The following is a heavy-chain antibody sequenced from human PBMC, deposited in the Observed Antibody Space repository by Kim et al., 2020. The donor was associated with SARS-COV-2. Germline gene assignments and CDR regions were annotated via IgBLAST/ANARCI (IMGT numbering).Heavy chain of an antibody. CDR1: GGSLSDLY. D-gene: IGHD3-16*01. CDR2: VAHDGST. V-gene: IGHV4-34*01. CDR3: ARSFGFFALDP. Sequence: SETLSLTCAVYGGSLSDLYWNWVRLPPGKGLEWIGEVAHDGSTKYNPSLKSRVTITADTSKNQMSLKLSSVTAAATAVYYCARSFGFFALDPWGQGILVTVSS. J-gene: IGHJ5*02.